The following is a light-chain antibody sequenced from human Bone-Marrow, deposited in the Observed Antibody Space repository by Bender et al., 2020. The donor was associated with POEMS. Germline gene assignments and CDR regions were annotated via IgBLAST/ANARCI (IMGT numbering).Light chain of an antibody. CDR3: SSWDDSLSGWV. J-gene: IGLJ3*02. CDR1: RLGDRV. Sequence: SYEVSQPPSVSVSPGQTATISCSGDRLGDRVVSWFQQKPGQTPVQVIYLDTRRPSGVPDRFSGSKSGTSASLAISDIQSEDEGDYYCSSWDDSLSGWVFGGGTKLTVL. CDR2: LDT. V-gene: IGLV3-1*01.